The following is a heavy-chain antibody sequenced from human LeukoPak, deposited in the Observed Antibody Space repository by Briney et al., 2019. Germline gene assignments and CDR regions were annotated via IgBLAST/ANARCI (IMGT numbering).Heavy chain of an antibody. D-gene: IGHD6-19*01. CDR1: GYTFTSYG. J-gene: IGHJ4*02. CDR3: ARDMSISGWYTSVSNIYYFDY. CDR2: VSAYNGNT. Sequence: ASVKVSCKASGYTFTSYGISWVRQAPGQELEWMGWVSAYNGNTNYAQKLQGRVTMTTDTSTSTAYMELRSLRSDDTAVYYCARDMSISGWYTSVSNIYYFDYWGQGTLVAVSS. V-gene: IGHV1-18*04.